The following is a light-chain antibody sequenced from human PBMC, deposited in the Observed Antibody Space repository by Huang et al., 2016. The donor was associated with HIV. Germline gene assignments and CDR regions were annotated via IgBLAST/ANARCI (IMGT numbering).Light chain of an antibody. CDR2: AAS. V-gene: IGKV1-12*01. J-gene: IGKJ4*01. CDR3: QQAVSFPLT. Sequence: DIQMTQSPSSVSASVGARISFTCRASQDINRWLAWYQKKPGKAPKLLIYAASTLQGGVPSRFSGRVSGTGFTLTINNLQPEDFATYFCQQAVSFPLTFGGGTKVEIK. CDR1: QDINRW.